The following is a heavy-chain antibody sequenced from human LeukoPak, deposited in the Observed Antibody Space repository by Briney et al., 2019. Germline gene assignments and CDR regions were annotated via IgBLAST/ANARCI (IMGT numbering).Heavy chain of an antibody. CDR1: GFTFSRYE. D-gene: IGHD6-13*01. J-gene: IGHJ4*02. Sequence: GGSLRLSCAASGFTFSRYEMNWVRQAPGKGLEWISYISSSGSTIHYADSVKGRFTISRDNAENSLYLQMNNLRAEDTAVYYCAKFDSNWYYFDHWGQGTRVTVSS. CDR3: AKFDSNWYYFDH. V-gene: IGHV3-48*03. CDR2: ISSSGSTI.